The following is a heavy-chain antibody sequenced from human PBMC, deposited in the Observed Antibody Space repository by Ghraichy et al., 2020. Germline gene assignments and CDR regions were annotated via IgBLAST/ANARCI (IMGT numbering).Heavy chain of an antibody. D-gene: IGHD4-17*01. J-gene: IGHJ3*02. V-gene: IGHV4-30-4*01. CDR2: MYHSGST. Sequence: SETLSLTCTVSGGSISSGDYYLSWIRQPPGKGLEWIGNMYHSGSTYYNPSLKSRVTISVHTSKNQFSLKLSSVTAADTAVYYCARDAGESDALDIWGQGTMVTVSS. CDR1: GGSISSGDYY. CDR3: ARDAGESDALDI.